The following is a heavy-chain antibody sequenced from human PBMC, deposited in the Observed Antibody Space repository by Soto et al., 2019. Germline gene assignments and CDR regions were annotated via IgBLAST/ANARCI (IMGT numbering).Heavy chain of an antibody. Sequence: PVGSLRLSCAASGFTFSSYAMHWVRQAPGKGLEWVAVISYDGSNKYYADSVKGRFTISRDNSKNTLYLQMNSLRAEDTAVYYCARELVRWELLRFYYYGMDVWGQGTMVTVSS. CDR3: ARELVRWELLRFYYYGMDV. CDR1: GFTFSSYA. V-gene: IGHV3-30-3*01. CDR2: ISYDGSNK. J-gene: IGHJ6*02. D-gene: IGHD1-26*01.